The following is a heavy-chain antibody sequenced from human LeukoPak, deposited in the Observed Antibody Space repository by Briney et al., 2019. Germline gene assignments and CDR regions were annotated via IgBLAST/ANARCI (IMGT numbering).Heavy chain of an antibody. Sequence: GGSLRLSCAASGLTFSSYAVSWVRQAPGKGLEWVSAISGSGGSTYYADSVKGRFTISRDNSKNTLYLQMNSLRAEDTAVYYCAKDKDYGIGDYWGQGTLVTVSS. V-gene: IGHV3-23*01. D-gene: IGHD4-17*01. CDR1: GLTFSSYA. CDR2: ISGSGGST. CDR3: AKDKDYGIGDY. J-gene: IGHJ4*02.